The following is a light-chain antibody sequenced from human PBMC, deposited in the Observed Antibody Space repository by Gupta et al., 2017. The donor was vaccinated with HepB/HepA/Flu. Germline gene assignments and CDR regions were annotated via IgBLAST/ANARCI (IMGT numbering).Light chain of an antibody. CDR3: HSRDRSGKHQV. CDR1: SLRRYY. Sequence: QDPAVSVALGQTVRVTCQGDSLRRYYATWYQQKPGQAPVLVIYAKNSRPSGIPDRFSGSTSGNTASLTITGAQAEDEADYYCHSRDRSGKHQVFGTGTKLTVL. V-gene: IGLV3-19*01. J-gene: IGLJ1*01. CDR2: AKN.